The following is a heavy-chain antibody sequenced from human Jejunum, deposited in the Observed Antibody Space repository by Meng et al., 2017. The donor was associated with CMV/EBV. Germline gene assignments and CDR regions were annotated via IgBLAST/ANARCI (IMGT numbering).Heavy chain of an antibody. Sequence: QVQLPQWGAGLLHSSEPLSLSCAVYGGSLSPYYWTWIRQIPGKGLEWIGEISHGGITNYNPSLKSRVTLLIDTSKNQFSLKLSSVTAADTAVYYCGMERVNWGQGILVTVSS. CDR3: GMERVN. CDR2: ISHGGIT. V-gene: IGHV4-34*01. CDR1: GGSLSPYY. J-gene: IGHJ4*02. D-gene: IGHD1-1*01.